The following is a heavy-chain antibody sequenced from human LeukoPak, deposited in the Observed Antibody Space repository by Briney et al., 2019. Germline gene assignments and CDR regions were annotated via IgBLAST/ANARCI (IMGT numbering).Heavy chain of an antibody. CDR1: GGSINNYY. V-gene: IGHV4-59*12. Sequence: PSETLSLTCTVSGGSINNYYWSWIRQPPGLGLEWIGYIYHRGNSNYNPSLKSRVTISVDTSKNQFSLNLISVTAADTAVYYCVRAYDYWGQGTLVSVSS. CDR3: VRAYDY. CDR2: IYHRGNS. J-gene: IGHJ4*02.